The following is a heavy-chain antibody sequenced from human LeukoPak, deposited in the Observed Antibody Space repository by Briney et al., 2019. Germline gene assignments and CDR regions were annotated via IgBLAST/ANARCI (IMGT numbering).Heavy chain of an antibody. D-gene: IGHD4-17*01. CDR1: GFTFSSYD. CDR2: IGTAGDT. Sequence: GGSLRLSCAASGFTFSSYDMHWVRQVTGKSLEWVSTIGTAGDTKYPGSVKGRFTISRENAKNSLYLQMNSLRAGDTAVYYCARAYGDYFDYWGQGTLVTVSS. J-gene: IGHJ4*02. V-gene: IGHV3-13*04. CDR3: ARAYGDYFDY.